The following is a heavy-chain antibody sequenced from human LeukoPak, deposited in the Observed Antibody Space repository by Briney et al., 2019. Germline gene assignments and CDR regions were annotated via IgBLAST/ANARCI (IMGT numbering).Heavy chain of an antibody. Sequence: GGSLRLSCAASGFSLDDYGMSWVRQGPGKGLEWVSSINWNGGRTGYADSVKGRFTISRDNAKNSLYLQMNSLRAEDTALYYCARGSYYYDTSGYYYSDYWGQGTLVTVSS. CDR1: GFSLDDYG. V-gene: IGHV3-20*04. CDR2: INWNGGRT. CDR3: ARGSYYYDTSGYYYSDY. J-gene: IGHJ4*02. D-gene: IGHD3-22*01.